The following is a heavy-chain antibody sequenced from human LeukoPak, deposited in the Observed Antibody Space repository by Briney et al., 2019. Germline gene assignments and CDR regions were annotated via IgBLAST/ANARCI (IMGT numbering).Heavy chain of an antibody. CDR2: IHYSGKA. D-gene: IGHD3-16*01. Sequence: SETLSLTCTVSGGSISGHYWTWVRQPPGEGLELIGQIHYSGKADYNPSLRSPITMSVDTSKNQMSLKVTSVTAADTAVYYCARFGVDYDMDVWGQGTTVTVS. V-gene: IGHV4-59*11. CDR1: GGSISGHY. J-gene: IGHJ6*02. CDR3: ARFGVDYDMDV.